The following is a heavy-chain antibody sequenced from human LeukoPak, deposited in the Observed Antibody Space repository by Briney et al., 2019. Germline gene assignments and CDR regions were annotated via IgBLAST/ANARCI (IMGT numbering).Heavy chain of an antibody. D-gene: IGHD3-10*01. V-gene: IGHV3-21*01. J-gene: IGHJ3*02. CDR1: GFTFSSYS. CDR3: ARIRVNYSSGAFDI. Sequence: PGGSLRLSCAASGFTFSSYSMNWVRQAPGKGLEWVSSISSSSSYIYYADSVKGRFTISRDNAKNSLYLQMNSLRAEDTAVYYCARIRVNYSSGAFDIWGQGTMVTVSS. CDR2: ISSSSSYI.